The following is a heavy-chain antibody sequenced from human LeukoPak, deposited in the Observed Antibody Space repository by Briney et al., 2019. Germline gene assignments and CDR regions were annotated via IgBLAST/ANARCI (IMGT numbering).Heavy chain of an antibody. V-gene: IGHV4-34*01. J-gene: IGHJ4*02. CDR1: GGSFSGYY. Sequence: SETLSLTCAVYGGSFSGYYWSWIRQPPGPGLEWIGEINHSGSTNYNPSLKSRVTISVDTSKNQFSLKLSSVTAADTAVYYCARVTFTMIVVVITEPYFDYWGQGTLVTVSS. CDR2: INHSGST. CDR3: ARVTFTMIVVVITEPYFDY. D-gene: IGHD3-22*01.